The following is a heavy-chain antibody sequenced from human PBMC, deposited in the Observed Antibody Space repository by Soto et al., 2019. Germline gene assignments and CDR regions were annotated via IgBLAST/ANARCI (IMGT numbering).Heavy chain of an antibody. CDR3: AREYTAMVGDYYYYGMDV. CDR2: INPSGGST. Sequence: ASVKVSCKASGYTFTSYAMHWVRQAPGQGLEWMGIINPSGGSTSYAQKFQGRVTMTRDTSTSTVYMELSSLRSEDTAVYYCAREYTAMVGDYYYYGMDVWGQGTTVTVSS. J-gene: IGHJ6*02. V-gene: IGHV1-46*01. CDR1: GYTFTSYA. D-gene: IGHD5-18*01.